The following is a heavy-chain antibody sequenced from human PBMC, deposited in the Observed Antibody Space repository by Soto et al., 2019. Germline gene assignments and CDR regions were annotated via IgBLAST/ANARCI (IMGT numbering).Heavy chain of an antibody. CDR3: AKDQLYIRGVIHNWFDP. Sequence: GGSLRLSCAASGFTFSSYGMHWVRQAPGKGLEWVAFIWYDGSNKYYADSVKGRFTISRDNSKNALYLQMNSLRAEDTAVYYCAKDQLYIRGVIHNWFDPRAQRTPVTGSS. V-gene: IGHV3-30*02. D-gene: IGHD3-10*02. CDR1: GFTFSSYG. CDR2: IWYDGSNK. J-gene: IGHJ5*02.